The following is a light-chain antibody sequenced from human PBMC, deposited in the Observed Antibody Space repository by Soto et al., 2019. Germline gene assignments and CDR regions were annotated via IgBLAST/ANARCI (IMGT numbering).Light chain of an antibody. CDR2: EVT. CDR1: SSDVGSYDP. Sequence: SVLPQPGSVSGSRGPSSAIYCTGTSSDVGSYDPVSWYQQHPGKAPKLMIYEVTKRPSGVSSRFSGSKSGNTASLTISGLQAEDDADYYCCSSAGGGTYVFGTGTKVTVL. V-gene: IGLV2-23*02. J-gene: IGLJ1*01. CDR3: CSSAGGGTYV.